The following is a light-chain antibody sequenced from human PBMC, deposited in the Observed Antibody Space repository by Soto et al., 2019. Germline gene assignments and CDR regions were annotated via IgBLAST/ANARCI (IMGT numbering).Light chain of an antibody. V-gene: IGKV1-5*03. Sequence: DTPLTQSPSTMSASVGVRATITYRASQGISGWLAWYQQKPGKAPQLLIYKASRLESGVPSRFSGSVSGTEFTLTISSLQPDDLATYYCQQYKSYWTFNQGTK. CDR2: KAS. J-gene: IGKJ1*01. CDR1: QGISGW. CDR3: QQYKSYWT.